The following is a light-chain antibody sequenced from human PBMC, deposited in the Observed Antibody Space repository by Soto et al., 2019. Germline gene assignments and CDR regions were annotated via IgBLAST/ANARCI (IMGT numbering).Light chain of an antibody. CDR3: QAWDSSTALVV. CDR2: QDS. CDR1: KLGDKY. V-gene: IGLV3-1*01. Sequence: SSELTQPPSVSVSPGQTASITCSGDKLGDKYACWYQQKPGQSPVLVIYQDSKRPSGIPERFSGSNSGNTATLTISGTQAMDEADYYCQAWDSSTALVVFGGGTKVTVL. J-gene: IGLJ2*01.